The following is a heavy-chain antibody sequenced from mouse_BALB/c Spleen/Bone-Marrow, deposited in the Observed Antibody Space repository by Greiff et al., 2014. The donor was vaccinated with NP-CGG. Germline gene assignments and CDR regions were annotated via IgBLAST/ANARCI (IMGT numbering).Heavy chain of an antibody. CDR1: GFSLTTYG. V-gene: IGHV2-9*02. Sequence: VQLQQSGPGLVAPSQSLSITCTVSGFSLTTYGVHWVRQPPGKGLEWLGLIWAGGSTNYNSALMSRLSISKDNSKSQVFLKMNSLQTDDTAIYYCAREEIRRGGYFFDYWGQGTTLTVSS. CDR3: AREEIRRGGYFFDY. CDR2: IWAGGST. D-gene: IGHD2-12*01. J-gene: IGHJ2*01.